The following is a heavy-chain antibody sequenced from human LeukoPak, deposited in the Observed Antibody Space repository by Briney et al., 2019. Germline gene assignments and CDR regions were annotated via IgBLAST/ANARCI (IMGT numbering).Heavy chain of an antibody. Sequence: GGSLRLSCAASGLTFSSYAMMWLRQAPGKGLEWVSAIIGNGGWALYADSVKGRFTISRDNAKNSLYLQMNSLRAEDTAVYYCARDDGDYAHPVDYWGQGTLVTVSS. D-gene: IGHD4-17*01. CDR3: ARDDGDYAHPVDY. J-gene: IGHJ4*02. CDR2: IIGNGGWA. V-gene: IGHV3-23*01. CDR1: GLTFSSYA.